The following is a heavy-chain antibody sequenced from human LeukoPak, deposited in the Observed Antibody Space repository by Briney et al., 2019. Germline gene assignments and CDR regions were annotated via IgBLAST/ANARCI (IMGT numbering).Heavy chain of an antibody. Sequence: GGSLRLSCAASGFTFSNNAMSWVRQAPGKGLECVSAITGTIATCEPPYYEDSVKCRFTISRDNSRNTLYLQLNDLRAEDTAIYYCAKAFGTNGYFQLPIDFWGQGTLVTVSS. CDR3: AKAFGTNGYFQLPIDF. CDR2: ITGTIATCEPP. CDR1: GFTFSNNA. D-gene: IGHD2-8*01. V-gene: IGHV3-23*01. J-gene: IGHJ4*02.